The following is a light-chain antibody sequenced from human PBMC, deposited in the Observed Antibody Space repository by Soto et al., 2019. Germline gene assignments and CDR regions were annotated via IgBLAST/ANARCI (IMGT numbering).Light chain of an antibody. CDR1: NSNIGSNF. V-gene: IGLV1-47*01. Sequence: QSVLTQPPSASGTPGQRVTISCSGNNSNIGSNFVYWYQQLPGTAPKLLIYRSNQRPSGVPDRFSGSKSGTSASLAISGLRSEDEADYYCAAWDDSLSGLVFGGGTKLTVL. J-gene: IGLJ2*01. CDR3: AAWDDSLSGLV. CDR2: RSN.